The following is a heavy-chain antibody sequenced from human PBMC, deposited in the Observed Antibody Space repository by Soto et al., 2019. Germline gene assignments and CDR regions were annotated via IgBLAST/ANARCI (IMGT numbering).Heavy chain of an antibody. J-gene: IGHJ3*02. Sequence: QVQLVQSGAEVKKPGSSVKVSCKASGGTFSSYAISWVRQAPGQGLEWMGGIIPIFGTANYAQKFQGRVTITADESTSTAYMELRSLRSEDTAVYYCATPGVRATHSAYDIWGQGTMVTVSS. D-gene: IGHD1-26*01. CDR1: GGTFSSYA. V-gene: IGHV1-69*01. CDR3: ATPGVRATHSAYDI. CDR2: IIPIFGTA.